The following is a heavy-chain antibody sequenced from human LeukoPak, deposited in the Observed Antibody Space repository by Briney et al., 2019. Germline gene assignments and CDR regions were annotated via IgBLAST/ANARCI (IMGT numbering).Heavy chain of an antibody. CDR3: ARGRVVAINNHLDY. Sequence: GGSLRLSCAASGFTFNTYGMHWVRQAPGKGLEWVAFIRYDGNNDYYADSVKGRFTISRDNAKNTLYLQMTSLRVEDTAVYYCARGRVVAINNHLDYWGQGTLVIVSS. CDR2: IRYDGNND. V-gene: IGHV3-30*02. D-gene: IGHD3-22*01. J-gene: IGHJ4*02. CDR1: GFTFNTYG.